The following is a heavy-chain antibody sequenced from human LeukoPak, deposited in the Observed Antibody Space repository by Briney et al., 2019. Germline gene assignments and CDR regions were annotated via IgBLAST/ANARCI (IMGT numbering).Heavy chain of an antibody. CDR1: GGSFSGYY. CDR2: INRSGST. D-gene: IGHD5-24*01. Sequence: NPSETLSLTCAVYGGSFSGYYWTWIRQPAGRGLEWIGEINRSGSTNYNPSLKSRVTISVDTSKSQFSLKLNSVTAADTAMYYCARGRDPYWGQGTLVTVSS. CDR3: ARGRDPY. V-gene: IGHV4-34*01. J-gene: IGHJ4*02.